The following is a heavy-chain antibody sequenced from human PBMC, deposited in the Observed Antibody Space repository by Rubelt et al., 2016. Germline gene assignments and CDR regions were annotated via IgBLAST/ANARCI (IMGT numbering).Heavy chain of an antibody. CDR2: INHSGTT. J-gene: IGHJ4*02. V-gene: IGHV4-34*01. CDR3: VRIFDH. CDR1: GGSLSGYY. Sequence: QVQLQQRGAGLLKPSETLSLTCAVYGGSLSGYYWGWIRQPPGKGLEWIGDINHSGTTNYNPSLNNRATISLDPSKNQCSLTLNAVTAADTAVYYGVRIFDHWGQGTLVTVSS.